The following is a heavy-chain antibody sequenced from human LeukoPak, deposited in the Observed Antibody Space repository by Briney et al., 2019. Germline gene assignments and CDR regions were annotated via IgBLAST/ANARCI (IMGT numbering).Heavy chain of an antibody. V-gene: IGHV3-21*06. CDR3: ARGHYDILTASYKWTPDY. D-gene: IGHD3-9*01. CDR1: GFTFSNYK. Sequence: GGSLRLSCAASGFTFSNYKMNWVRQAPGKGLEWVSSITSGDTYTYYADSLKGRFTTSRDNAKNSLSLQLSSLRAEDMAVYYCARGHYDILTASYKWTPDYWGQGILVTVSS. CDR2: ITSGDTYT. J-gene: IGHJ4*02.